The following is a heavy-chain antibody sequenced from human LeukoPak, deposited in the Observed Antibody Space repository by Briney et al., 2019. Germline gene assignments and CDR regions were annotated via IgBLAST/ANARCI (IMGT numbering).Heavy chain of an antibody. CDR1: GFTFSSYG. V-gene: IGHV3-7*01. Sequence: GGSLRLSCAASGFTFSSYGMHWVRQAPGKGLEWVANIKQDGSEKYYVDSVKGRFTISRDNAKNSLYLQMNSLRADDTAVYYCARVRVATTGRYDALNLWGQGTMVTVSS. CDR2: IKQDGSEK. J-gene: IGHJ3*01. CDR3: ARVRVATTGRYDALNL. D-gene: IGHD5-12*01.